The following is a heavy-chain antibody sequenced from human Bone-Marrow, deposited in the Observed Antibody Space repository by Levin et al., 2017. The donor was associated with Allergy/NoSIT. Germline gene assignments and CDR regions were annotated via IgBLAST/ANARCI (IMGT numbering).Heavy chain of an antibody. D-gene: IGHD3-10*01. CDR3: AHARAIYGSRRSYFYGRDL. CDR2: ISGSGGTI. CDR1: GFTFSNYA. J-gene: IGHJ6*02. Sequence: GESLKISCAASGFTFSNYAMSWVRQAPGKGLQWVSGISGSGGTIYYADSVKGRFTISRDNSRDTLYLQMDSLRAEDTAVYYCAHARAIYGSRRSYFYGRDLWGQGTTVTVSS. V-gene: IGHV3-23*01.